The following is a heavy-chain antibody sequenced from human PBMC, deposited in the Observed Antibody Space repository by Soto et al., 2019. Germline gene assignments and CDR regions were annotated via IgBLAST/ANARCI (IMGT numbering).Heavy chain of an antibody. J-gene: IGHJ4*02. CDR2: ISGSGGTT. V-gene: IGHV3-23*01. D-gene: IGHD1-26*01. CDR1: GFTFSSCT. Sequence: EVQLLESGGGLVQPGGSLRLSCAASGFTFSSCTMGWVRQAPGKGLEWVSTISGSGGTTYYADSAKGRFTISRDNSKNTLNLQMNSLRADDTAVYYWAKGGPAARTTDYWGQGTLVTVSS. CDR3: AKGGPAARTTDY.